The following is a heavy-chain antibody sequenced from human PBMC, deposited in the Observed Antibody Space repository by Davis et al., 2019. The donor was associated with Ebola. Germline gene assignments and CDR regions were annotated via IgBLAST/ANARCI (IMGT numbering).Heavy chain of an antibody. D-gene: IGHD4-11*01. Sequence: ASVKVSCKASGYTFTGYYMHWVRQAPGQGLEWMGWINPNSGGTNHAPKFQGWVTMTRDTSITTAYMELTSLKSEDTGMYYCARPKMITDLQSWGQGTLVTVSS. CDR3: ARPKMITDLQS. J-gene: IGHJ4*02. V-gene: IGHV1-2*04. CDR2: INPNSGGT. CDR1: GYTFTGYY.